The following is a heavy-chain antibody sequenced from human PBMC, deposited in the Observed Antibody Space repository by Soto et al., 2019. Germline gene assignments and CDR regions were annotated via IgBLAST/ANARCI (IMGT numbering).Heavy chain of an antibody. CDR3: ARGNCTNGVCYTGNWFDP. J-gene: IGHJ5*02. CDR2: INHSGST. V-gene: IGHV4-34*01. CDR1: GGSFSGYY. Sequence: ASETLSLTCAVYGGSFSGYYWSWIRQPPGKGLEWIGEINHSGSTNYNPSLKSRVTISVDTSKNQFSLKLSSVTAADTAVYYCARGNCTNGVCYTGNWFDPWGQGTLVTVSS. D-gene: IGHD2-8*01.